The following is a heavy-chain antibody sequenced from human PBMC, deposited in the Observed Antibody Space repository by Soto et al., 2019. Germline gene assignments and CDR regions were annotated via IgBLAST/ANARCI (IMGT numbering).Heavy chain of an antibody. CDR2: INAVNGNT. Sequence: QVQLVQSGAEMRKPGASVKVSCKTSGYPLNSYSVHWVRQAPGQSLAGVGWINAVNGNTKYSEKFPGRVAITRNTAASTAYVELSSLRPEDTAVYYCARYLVTIPYYNPAMDGWDQGTTVTASS. J-gene: IGHJ6*02. CDR1: GYPLNSYS. V-gene: IGHV1-3*01. CDR3: ARYLVTIPYYNPAMDG. D-gene: IGHD2-21*02.